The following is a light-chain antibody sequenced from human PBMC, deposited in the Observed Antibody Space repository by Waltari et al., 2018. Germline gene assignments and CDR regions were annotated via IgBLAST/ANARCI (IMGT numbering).Light chain of an antibody. V-gene: IGLV2-14*03. J-gene: IGLJ2*01. CDR2: DVT. Sequence: QSALTQPASVSGSPGQSITISCTGTTSHIGGSNYFSWYQQHPGRAPKLMIYDVTDRPSGISIRFSGSKSGNMASLTISGLRAEDEAYYYCTSYTTTSTLVLFGGGTKLTVL. CDR1: TSHIGGSNY. CDR3: TSYTTTSTLVL.